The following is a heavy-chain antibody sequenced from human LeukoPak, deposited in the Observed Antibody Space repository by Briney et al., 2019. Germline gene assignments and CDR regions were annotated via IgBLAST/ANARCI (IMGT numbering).Heavy chain of an antibody. CDR1: GFTFSSYS. J-gene: IGHJ4*02. D-gene: IGHD3-22*01. V-gene: IGHV3-21*01. CDR2: ISSSSSYI. Sequence: GGSLRLSCAASGFTFSSYSMNWVRQAPGKGLEWASSISSSSSYIYYADSVKGRFTISRDNAKNSLYLQMNSLRAEDTAVYYCARDQRPYYYDSSGSDYWGQGTLVTVSS. CDR3: ARDQRPYYYDSSGSDY.